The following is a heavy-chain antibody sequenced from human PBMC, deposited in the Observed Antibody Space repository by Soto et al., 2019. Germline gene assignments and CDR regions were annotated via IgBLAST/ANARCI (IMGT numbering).Heavy chain of an antibody. Sequence: QVQLVQSGAEVKKPGASVKVSCKASGYTFTSYDINWVRQATGQGLEWMGWMNPNSGNTGYAQKFQGRVTMTRNTSISTAYMDLSSLRSEDTAVYYCVRERSAAGTGWFDPWGQGTLVTVSS. CDR2: MNPNSGNT. CDR1: GYTFTSYD. V-gene: IGHV1-8*01. CDR3: VRERSAAGTGWFDP. J-gene: IGHJ5*02. D-gene: IGHD6-13*01.